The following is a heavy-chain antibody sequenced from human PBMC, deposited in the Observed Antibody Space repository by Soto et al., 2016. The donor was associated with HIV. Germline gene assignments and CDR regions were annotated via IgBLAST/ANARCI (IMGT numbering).Heavy chain of an antibody. CDR2: ISGSSSKI. Sequence: EVQLVESGGGLVQPGGSLRLSCAASGFIFSKYGMDWVRQAPGKGLEWVSYISGSSSKIYYADSVKGRFSISRDNAKSSLYLQLNSLRAEDTAVYYWWRGRGTVGRLRETKDTWGQGTRGPPSP. CDR1: GFIFSKYG. CDR3: WRGRGTVGRLRETKDT. D-gene: IGHD3-16*01. V-gene: IGHV3-48*04. J-gene: IGHJ1*01.